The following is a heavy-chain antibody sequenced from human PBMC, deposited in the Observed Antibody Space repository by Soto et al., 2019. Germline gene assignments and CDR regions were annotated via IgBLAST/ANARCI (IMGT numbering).Heavy chain of an antibody. Sequence: GGSLRLSCAASGFTFSSYEMNWVRQAPGKGLEWVSYISSSGSTIYYADSVKGRFTISRDNAKNSLYLQMNSLRAEDTAVYYCARGPEVDVLFWFAGLDYWGQGTLVTVSS. CDR2: ISSSGSTI. J-gene: IGHJ4*02. D-gene: IGHD3-10*01. CDR3: ARGPEVDVLFWFAGLDY. CDR1: GFTFSSYE. V-gene: IGHV3-48*03.